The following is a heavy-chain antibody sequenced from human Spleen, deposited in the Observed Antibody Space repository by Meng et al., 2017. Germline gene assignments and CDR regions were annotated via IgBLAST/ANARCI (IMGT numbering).Heavy chain of an antibody. CDR3: ARGMSYSDAAGAY. CDR1: GGSSSRYY. D-gene: IGHD3-22*01. Sequence: QVQLRQWGAGLLKPSEPLSLPCGVDGGSSSRYYVSWIRQPPGKGLEWIGEINLSGRTNYNPSLRSRLTLSVDTSQNHFSLKLTSVTAADTAVYYCARGMSYSDAAGAYWGQGTLVTVSS. CDR2: INLSGRT. J-gene: IGHJ4*02. V-gene: IGHV4-34*01.